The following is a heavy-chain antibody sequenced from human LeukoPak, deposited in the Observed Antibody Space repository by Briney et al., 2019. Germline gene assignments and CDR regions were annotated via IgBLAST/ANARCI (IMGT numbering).Heavy chain of an antibody. CDR1: VGSFSVYY. CDR3: ARGGFDY. Sequence: SEILSLTCSVYVGSFSVYYWGWIRQPPWKGLEWIGEINHSGSTNYNPPLKSRVTISVDTSKNQFSLKLSSVTAADTAVYYCARGGFDYWGQGTLVTVSS. J-gene: IGHJ4*02. V-gene: IGHV4-34*01. CDR2: INHSGST.